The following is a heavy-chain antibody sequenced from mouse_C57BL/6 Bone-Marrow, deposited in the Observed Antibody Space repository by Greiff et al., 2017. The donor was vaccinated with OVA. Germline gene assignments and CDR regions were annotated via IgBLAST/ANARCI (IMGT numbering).Heavy chain of an antibody. CDR3: TTDGIIFAY. Sequence: EVQVVESGAELVRPGASVKLSCTASGFNIKDDYMHWVKQRPEQGLEWIGWIDPENGDTEYASKFQGKATITADTSSNTAYLQLSSLTSEDTAVYYCTTDGIIFAYWGQGTLVTVSA. V-gene: IGHV14-4*01. CDR1: GFNIKDDY. D-gene: IGHD2-1*01. J-gene: IGHJ3*01. CDR2: IDPENGDT.